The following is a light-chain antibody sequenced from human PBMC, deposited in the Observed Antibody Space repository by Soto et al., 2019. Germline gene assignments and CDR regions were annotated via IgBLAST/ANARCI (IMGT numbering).Light chain of an antibody. CDR2: DAS. Sequence: EIVLTQSPGTLSLSPGARATLACRASQSVSSSYLAGYQQKPGQAPRLLIYDASSRATGIPDMFSVSGSGTDFTLTISRLEPEDFAVYYFQAFGNSLYTFGQGTRLEIK. CDR1: QSVSSSY. J-gene: IGKJ2*01. CDR3: QAFGNSLYT. V-gene: IGKV3-20*01.